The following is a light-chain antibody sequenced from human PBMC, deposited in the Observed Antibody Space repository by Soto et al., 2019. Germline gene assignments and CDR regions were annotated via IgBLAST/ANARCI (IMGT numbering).Light chain of an antibody. CDR1: QSVNSN. V-gene: IGKV3D-15*01. CDR3: QQHGQWPIT. J-gene: IGKJ5*01. CDR2: GIS. Sequence: EIVMTQSPATRSVSPGERATLSCRASQSVNSNYLAWYQQKPGQAPRLLIYGISKRATDIPDRFSGSGSRTEFTLTISSLQPEDFATYYCQQHGQWPITFGQGTRLEIK.